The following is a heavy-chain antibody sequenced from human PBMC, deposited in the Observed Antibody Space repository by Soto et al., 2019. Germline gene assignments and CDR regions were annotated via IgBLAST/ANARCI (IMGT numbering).Heavy chain of an antibody. D-gene: IGHD3-16*01. V-gene: IGHV1-46*03. CDR2: INPSGGGP. CDR1: GYTFTNYY. Sequence: QVQLMQSGAEVKQPGASVKVSCKASGYTFTNYYMHWVRQVPGQGLEWMGIINPSGGGPAHAQNFRGRLTTTSDTSTTTIYMELNSLGSEDTAVYFCARPDMGGDGALDVWGQGTMVNVSS. CDR3: ARPDMGGDGALDV. J-gene: IGHJ3*01.